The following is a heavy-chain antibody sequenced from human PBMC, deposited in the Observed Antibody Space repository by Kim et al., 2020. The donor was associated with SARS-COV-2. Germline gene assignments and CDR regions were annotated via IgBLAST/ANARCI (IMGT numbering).Heavy chain of an antibody. V-gene: IGHV4-59*13. Sequence: SETLSLTCTVSGGSISSYYWSWIRQPPGKGLEWIGYIYYSGSTNYNPSLKSRVTISVDTSKNQFSLKLSSVTAADTAVYYCARESGGNFRFDYWGQGTLVTVSS. CDR2: IYYSGST. J-gene: IGHJ4*02. CDR3: ARESGGNFRFDY. CDR1: GGSISSYY. D-gene: IGHD2-21*02.